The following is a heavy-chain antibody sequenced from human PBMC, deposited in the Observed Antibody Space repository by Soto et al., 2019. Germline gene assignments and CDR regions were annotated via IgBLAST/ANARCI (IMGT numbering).Heavy chain of an antibody. CDR3: ARGGGPYVWFNEF. J-gene: IGHJ4*02. CDR2: IIPVFGTT. D-gene: IGHD3-16*01. V-gene: IGHV1-69*01. CDR1: GGLFSSFA. Sequence: QEQLVQSGAEVKKPGSSVKVSCKDSGGLFSSFAISWVRQAPGQGLEWMGGIIPVFGTTNYAQKFQGRVTITADESTNTGYMELSSLTSDDTVMYYCARGGGPYVWFNEFWGQGTQVTVSS.